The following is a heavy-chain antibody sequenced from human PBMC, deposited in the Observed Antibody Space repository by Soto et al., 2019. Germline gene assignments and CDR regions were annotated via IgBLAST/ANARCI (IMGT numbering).Heavy chain of an antibody. CDR1: GGSFSGYY. D-gene: IGHD2-15*01. Sequence: SETLSLTCAVYGGSFSGYYWSWIRQPPGKGLEWIGEINHSGSTNYNPSLKSRVTISVDTSKNQFSLKLSSVTAADTAVYYCARWGECSGGKYYGMDVWGQGTTVTVSS. CDR3: ARWGECSGGKYYGMDV. CDR2: INHSGST. V-gene: IGHV4-34*01. J-gene: IGHJ6*02.